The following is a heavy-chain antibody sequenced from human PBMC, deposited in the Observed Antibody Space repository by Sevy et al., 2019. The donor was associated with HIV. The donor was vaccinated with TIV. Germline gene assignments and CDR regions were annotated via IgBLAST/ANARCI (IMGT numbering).Heavy chain of an antibody. CDR2: ISYAGDTK. Sequence: GGSLRLSCAASGFNFRTHAMHWVRHAPDRGLEWVAVISYAGDTKYNTDSVKGRFTISRDNSKNTLFLQMNSLRPEDTAVYYCARDSGYSPYDYPGNYWGQGTLVTVSS. V-gene: IGHV3-30-3*01. D-gene: IGHD5-12*01. CDR3: ARDSGYSPYDYPGNY. CDR1: GFNFRTHA. J-gene: IGHJ4*02.